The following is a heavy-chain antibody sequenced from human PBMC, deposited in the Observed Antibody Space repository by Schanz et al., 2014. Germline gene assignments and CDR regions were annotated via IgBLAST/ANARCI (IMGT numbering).Heavy chain of an antibody. CDR1: GGSFSGYY. CDR3: ARGRRSSTLNYYMDV. J-gene: IGHJ6*03. Sequence: QVQLQQWGAGLLKPSETLSLTCAVYGGSFSGYYWSWIRQPPGKGLEWIAEINHGGSTNYNPSLKSRVTISVDTSKNQFTLKWRSVTAADTAVYYCARGRRSSTLNYYMDVWGKGTTVTVSS. CDR2: INHGGST. V-gene: IGHV4-34*02. D-gene: IGHD2-2*01.